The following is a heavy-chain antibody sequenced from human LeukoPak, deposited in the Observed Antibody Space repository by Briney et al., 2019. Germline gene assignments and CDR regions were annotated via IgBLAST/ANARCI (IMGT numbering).Heavy chain of an antibody. Sequence: GGSLRLSCAASGFTFSRYGMSWVRQAPGKGLEWVSAISGNGVRTYYTDSVKGRFTISRDNSKNTLYLQMNSLRAEDTAVYSCAKDPLVVPAANEIYLEGFDFWGQGTLVTVSS. D-gene: IGHD2-2*01. CDR1: GFTFSRYG. CDR3: AKDPLVVPAANEIYLEGFDF. J-gene: IGHJ4*02. CDR2: ISGNGVRT. V-gene: IGHV3-23*01.